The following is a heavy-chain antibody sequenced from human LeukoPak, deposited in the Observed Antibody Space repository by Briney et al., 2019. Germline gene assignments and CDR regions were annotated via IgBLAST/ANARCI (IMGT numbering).Heavy chain of an antibody. CDR1: GFTFSSYG. J-gene: IGHJ6*03. D-gene: IGHD1-26*01. Sequence: PGGSLRLSCAASGFTFSSYGMHWVRQAPGKGLEWVAFIRYDGSNKYYADSVKGRFTISRDNSKNTLYLQMNSLRAEDTAVYYCAKDSGGTYFYYYYYMDVWGKGTTVTVSS. V-gene: IGHV3-30*02. CDR3: AKDSGGTYFYYYYYMDV. CDR2: IRYDGSNK.